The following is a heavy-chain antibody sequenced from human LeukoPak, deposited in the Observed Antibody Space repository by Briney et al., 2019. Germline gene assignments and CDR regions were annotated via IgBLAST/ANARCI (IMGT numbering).Heavy chain of an antibody. D-gene: IGHD6-19*01. CDR3: ARISRWLVRNFLDY. CDR2: IYYSGST. J-gene: IGHJ4*02. CDR1: GDSISSSSYY. Sequence: SETLSLTCTVSGDSISSSSYYWGWIRQPPGKGLEWIGNIYYSGSTYYNPSLKSRVTISIDTSKNQFSLKLSSVTAADTAVYYCARISRWLVRNFLDYWGQGTLVTVSS. V-gene: IGHV4-39*07.